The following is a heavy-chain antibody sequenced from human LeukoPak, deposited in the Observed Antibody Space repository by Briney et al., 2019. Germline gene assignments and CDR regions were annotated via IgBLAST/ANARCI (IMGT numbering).Heavy chain of an antibody. J-gene: IGHJ4*02. CDR3: AMGGVVEVVAATHY. CDR1: GFTFSSYA. Sequence: GGSLRLSCAASGFTFSSYAMSWVRQAPGKGLEWGSAISGSGGSTYYADSVKGRFTISRDNSKNTLYLQMNSLRAEDTAVYYCAMGGVVEVVAATHYWGQGTLVTVSS. D-gene: IGHD2-15*01. CDR2: ISGSGGST. V-gene: IGHV3-23*01.